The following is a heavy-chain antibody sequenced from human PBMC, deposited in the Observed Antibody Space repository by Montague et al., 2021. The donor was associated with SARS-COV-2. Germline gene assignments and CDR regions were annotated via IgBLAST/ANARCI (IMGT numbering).Heavy chain of an antibody. D-gene: IGHD1-14*01. Sequence: SETLSLTCTVSGASVGSSDWGWIRQSPGKGLEWIGYFYSVGSTDYNPSLKSRATISRDTSKNQFSLKVRSVTAADTAVYYCARETMTADASDTWGQGTMVTVSS. CDR2: FYSVGST. V-gene: IGHV4-59*02. J-gene: IGHJ3*02. CDR1: GASVGSSD. CDR3: ARETMTADASDT.